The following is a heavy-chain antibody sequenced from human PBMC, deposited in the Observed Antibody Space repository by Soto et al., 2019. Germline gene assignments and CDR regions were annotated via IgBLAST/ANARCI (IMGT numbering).Heavy chain of an antibody. CDR1: GFTFSDYH. V-gene: IGHV3-13*01. CDR2: IDTSGHT. CDR3: ARLEIIGVNFFEH. Sequence: EVQLVESGGGLVQPGGSLRLSCAASGFTFSDYHMHWVRQAAGKGLEWVSAIDTSGHTFYLGSVRGRFTVSRDDPRSSFYLQMSNLRPEETAVYYCARLEIIGVNFFEHWGRGVLVTVSS. J-gene: IGHJ5*02. D-gene: IGHD3-10*01.